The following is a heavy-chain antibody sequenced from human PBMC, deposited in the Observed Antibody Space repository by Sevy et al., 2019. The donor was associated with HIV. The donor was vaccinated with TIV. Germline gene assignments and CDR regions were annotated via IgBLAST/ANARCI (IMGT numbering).Heavy chain of an antibody. CDR2: ISSSSSYI. J-gene: IGHJ3*02. D-gene: IGHD3-22*01. Sequence: GGSLRLSCAASGFTFSSYSMNCVRQAPGKGLEWVSSISSSSSYIYYADSVKGRFTISRDNAKNSLYLQMNSLRAEDTAVYYCARDRGPYDSSGYISAFDIWGQGTMVTVSS. CDR3: ARDRGPYDSSGYISAFDI. V-gene: IGHV3-21*01. CDR1: GFTFSSYS.